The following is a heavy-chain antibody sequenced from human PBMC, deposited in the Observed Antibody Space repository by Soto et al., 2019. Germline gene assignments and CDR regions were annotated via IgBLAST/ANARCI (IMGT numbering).Heavy chain of an antibody. Sequence: ASVKVSCKASGSTFTSYYMHWVRQAPGQGLEWMGIINPSGGSTSYAQKFQGRVTMTRDTSTSTVYMELSSLRSEDTAVYYCASEAGDYDILTGYDDYWGQGTLVTVSS. D-gene: IGHD3-9*01. V-gene: IGHV1-46*01. J-gene: IGHJ4*02. CDR2: INPSGGST. CDR1: GSTFTSYY. CDR3: ASEAGDYDILTGYDDY.